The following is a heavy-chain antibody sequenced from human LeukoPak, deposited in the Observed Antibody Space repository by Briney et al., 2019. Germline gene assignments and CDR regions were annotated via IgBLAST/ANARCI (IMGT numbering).Heavy chain of an antibody. D-gene: IGHD3-22*01. CDR2: IYYSGST. Sequence: SETLSLTCAVYGGSFSGYYWSWIRQPPGKGLEWIGYIYYSGSTNYNPSLKSRVTISVDTSKNQFSLKLSSVTAADTAVYYCASLYDSSGSGWFDPWGQGTLVTVSS. J-gene: IGHJ5*02. V-gene: IGHV4-59*01. CDR1: GGSFSGYY. CDR3: ASLYDSSGSGWFDP.